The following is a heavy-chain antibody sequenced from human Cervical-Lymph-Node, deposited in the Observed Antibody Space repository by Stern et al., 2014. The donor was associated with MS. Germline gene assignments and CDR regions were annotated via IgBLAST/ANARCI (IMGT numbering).Heavy chain of an antibody. Sequence: QDQLVQSGAEVRKPGSSVKVSCEASGDTFSNYAITWVRQAPGQGLEWVGDIIPLFGMANYAQKSQGRVTITADKSTNIAYMELRSLRSEDTAVYFCARRIGITGTADYGMDVWGQGTTVTVSS. CDR1: GDTFSNYA. J-gene: IGHJ6*02. D-gene: IGHD1-7*01. V-gene: IGHV1-69*14. CDR3: ARRIGITGTADYGMDV. CDR2: IIPLFGMA.